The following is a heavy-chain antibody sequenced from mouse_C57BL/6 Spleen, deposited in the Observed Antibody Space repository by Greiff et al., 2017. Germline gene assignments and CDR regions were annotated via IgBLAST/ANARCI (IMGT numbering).Heavy chain of an antibody. CDR1: GFNIKDDY. J-gene: IGHJ3*02. CDR2: IDPENGDT. Sequence: EVQLQESGAELVRPGASVKVSCTASGFNIKDDYMHWVKQRPEQGLEWIGWIDPENGDTEYASKFQGKATITADTSSNTAYLQLSSLTSEDTAVYYCTTLYYYEWGQGTLVTVSA. D-gene: IGHD1-1*01. V-gene: IGHV14-4*01. CDR3: TTLYYYE.